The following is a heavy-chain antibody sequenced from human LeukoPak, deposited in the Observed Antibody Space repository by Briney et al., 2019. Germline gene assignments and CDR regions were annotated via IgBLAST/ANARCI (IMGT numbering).Heavy chain of an antibody. CDR2: ISSNGGST. CDR3: ARERVQGSGAFDI. Sequence: GGSLRLSCAASGFTFSSYAMHWVRQAPGKGLEYVSAISSNGGSTYYANSVKGRFTISRDNSKNTLYLQMGSLRAEDMAVYYCARERVQGSGAFDIWGQGKWSPSLQ. D-gene: IGHD3-10*01. V-gene: IGHV3-64*01. CDR1: GFTFSSYA. J-gene: IGHJ3*02.